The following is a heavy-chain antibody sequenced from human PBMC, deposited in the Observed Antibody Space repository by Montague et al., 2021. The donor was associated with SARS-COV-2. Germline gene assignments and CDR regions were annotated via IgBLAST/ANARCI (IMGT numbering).Heavy chain of an antibody. V-gene: IGHV3-23*03. D-gene: IGHD2-2*01. J-gene: IGHJ6*01. CDR1: GFTFSTYA. CDR2: IYSGGTRT. Sequence: SLRLSCAASGFTFSTYAMSWVRQAPGKGLEWVSVIYSGGTRTYYSDSVKGRFTISRDNSQNTLYLQMNSLRAEDTAVYYCAKMPYIVVLPDAMEWYGMDVWGQGTTVTVSS. CDR3: AKMPYIVVLPDAMEWYGMDV.